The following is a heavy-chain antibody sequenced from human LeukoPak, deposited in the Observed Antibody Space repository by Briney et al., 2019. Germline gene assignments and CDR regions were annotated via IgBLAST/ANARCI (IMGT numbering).Heavy chain of an antibody. J-gene: IGHJ6*02. D-gene: IGHD1-7*01. CDR3: ARDRGNWNYVAYGMHV. CDR1: GFTFSSYG. Sequence: GGSLRLSCAASGFTFSSYGMNWVRQAPGKGLEWVAVIWYDGSNKYYADSVKGRFTISRDNSKNTLYLQTNSLRAEDTAVYYCARDRGNWNYVAYGMHVWGQGTTVTVSS. CDR2: IWYDGSNK. V-gene: IGHV3-33*01.